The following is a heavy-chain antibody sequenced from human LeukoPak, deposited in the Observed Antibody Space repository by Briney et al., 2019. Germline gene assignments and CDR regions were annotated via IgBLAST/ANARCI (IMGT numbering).Heavy chain of an antibody. CDR2: ISSSSGVI. CDR1: GFTFSSYS. Sequence: GGSLRLSCAASGFTFSSYSMNWVRQAPGKGLEWVSYISSSSGVIYSADSVKGRFTISRDNAKNSLYLQMNSLRAEDTAVYYCATLGGAYGGNLDYWGQGTLVTVSS. D-gene: IGHD4-23*01. V-gene: IGHV3-48*04. J-gene: IGHJ4*02. CDR3: ATLGGAYGGNLDY.